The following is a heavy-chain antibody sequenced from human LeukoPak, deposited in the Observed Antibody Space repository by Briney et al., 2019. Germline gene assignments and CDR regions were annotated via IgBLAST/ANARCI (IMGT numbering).Heavy chain of an antibody. Sequence: ASVKVSCKASGYTFTGYYMHWVRQAPGQGLEWMGWINPNSGGTNYAQKFQGRVTMTRDTSISTAYMELGRLRSDDTAVYYCARGPITMIVVVITGFNWYFDLWGRGTLVTVSS. V-gene: IGHV1-2*02. CDR3: ARGPITMIVVVITGFNWYFDL. J-gene: IGHJ2*01. CDR1: GYTFTGYY. D-gene: IGHD3-22*01. CDR2: INPNSGGT.